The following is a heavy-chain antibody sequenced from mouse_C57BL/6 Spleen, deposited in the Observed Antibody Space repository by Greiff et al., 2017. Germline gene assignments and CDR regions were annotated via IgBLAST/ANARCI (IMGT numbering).Heavy chain of an antibody. CDR3: ARGDAMDY. Sequence: QVQLQQSGPELVKPGASVKISCKASGYAFSSSWMNWVKQRPGKGLEWIGRIYPGDGDTNYNGKFKGKATLTADKSSSTAYMQLSSLTSEDSAVYFCARGDAMDYWGQGTSVTVSS. V-gene: IGHV1-82*01. J-gene: IGHJ4*01. CDR2: IYPGDGDT. CDR1: GYAFSSSW.